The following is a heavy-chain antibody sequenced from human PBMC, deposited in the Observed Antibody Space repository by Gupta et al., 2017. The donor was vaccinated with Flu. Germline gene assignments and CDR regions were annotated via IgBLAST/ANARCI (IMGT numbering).Heavy chain of an antibody. CDR1: GFTFSSYT. CDR2: ILGSGVGT. Sequence: EVQLLESGGGLVQPGGSLRLTCAASGFTFSSYTMYWVRQAPGKGLEWGSGILGSGVGTTYADSVKGRFTISRDNSKNTLYLQMNSLRAEDTAAYYCANPGRLPYWGQGALVTVSS. V-gene: IGHV3-23*01. CDR3: ANPGRLPY. J-gene: IGHJ4*02.